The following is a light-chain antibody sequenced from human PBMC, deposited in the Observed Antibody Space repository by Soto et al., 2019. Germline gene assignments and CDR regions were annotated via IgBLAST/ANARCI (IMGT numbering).Light chain of an antibody. J-gene: IGKJ1*01. CDR3: QQYYSYSRT. CDR2: EAS. CDR1: QSIITW. Sequence: DIQMTQSPSTLAAFVGDRVTITCRASQSIITWLAWYQQKVGKAPKLLIYEASSLESGAPSRFSGSGSGTEFTLTISSLQPDDFATYYCQQYYSYSRTFGRGTKVEVK. V-gene: IGKV1-5*03.